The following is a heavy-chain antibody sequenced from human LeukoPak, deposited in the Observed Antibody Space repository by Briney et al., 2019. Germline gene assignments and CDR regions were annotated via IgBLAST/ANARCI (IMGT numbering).Heavy chain of an antibody. J-gene: IGHJ4*02. CDR1: GFTFSSYW. Sequence: GGSLRLSCAASGFTFSSYWMSWVRQAPGKGLEWVANIKQDGSEKYYVDSVKGRFTISRDNAKNSLYLQMNSLRAEDTAVYYCARDMVAARPPHYFDYWGQGTLVTVSS. D-gene: IGHD6-6*01. V-gene: IGHV3-7*01. CDR3: ARDMVAARPPHYFDY. CDR2: IKQDGSEK.